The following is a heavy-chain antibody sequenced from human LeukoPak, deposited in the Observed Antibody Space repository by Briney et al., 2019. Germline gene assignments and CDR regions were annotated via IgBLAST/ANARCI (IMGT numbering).Heavy chain of an antibody. CDR1: GFTFSSYS. CDR3: ARDLGDSSGYTDY. J-gene: IGHJ4*02. V-gene: IGHV3-21*01. CDR2: ISSSSSYI. D-gene: IGHD3-22*01. Sequence: PGGSLRLSCAASGFTFSSYSMNWVHQAPGKGLEWVSSISSSSSYIYYADSVKGRFTISRDNAKNSLYLQMNSLRAEDTAVYYCARDLGDSSGYTDYWGQGTLVTVSS.